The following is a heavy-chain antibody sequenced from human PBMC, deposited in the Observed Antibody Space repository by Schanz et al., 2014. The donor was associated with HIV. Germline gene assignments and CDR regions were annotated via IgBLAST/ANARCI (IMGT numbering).Heavy chain of an antibody. CDR3: AGDLGGFYGYHTYYFDH. J-gene: IGHJ4*02. Sequence: VQLVQSGGGLVQSGTSLRLSCKASGFTFSSYWMFWVRQAPGKGLEWVSRINTDGSSTNYADSVKGRFTISRDNAKNTLSMNLGSLRPADTSMYYCAGDLGGFYGYHTYYFDHWGQGTLVTVFS. CDR2: INTDGSST. V-gene: IGHV3-74*01. D-gene: IGHD5-18*01. CDR1: GFTFSSYW.